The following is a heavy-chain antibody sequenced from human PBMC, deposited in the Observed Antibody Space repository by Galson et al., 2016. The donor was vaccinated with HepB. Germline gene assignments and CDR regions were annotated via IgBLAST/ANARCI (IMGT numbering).Heavy chain of an antibody. CDR2: IYSGGNT. Sequence: SLRLSCAVSGFSVSNNYMSWVRQAPGKGLEWVSVIYSGGNTFYGDPAKGRLTTSRDNSKNVLYLQMKSLRVEDTAVYYCVRETGFGELFPRTFDTWGQGTMVTVSS. J-gene: IGHJ3*01. CDR3: VRETGFGELFPRTFDT. CDR1: GFSVSNNY. D-gene: IGHD3-10*01. V-gene: IGHV3-53*01.